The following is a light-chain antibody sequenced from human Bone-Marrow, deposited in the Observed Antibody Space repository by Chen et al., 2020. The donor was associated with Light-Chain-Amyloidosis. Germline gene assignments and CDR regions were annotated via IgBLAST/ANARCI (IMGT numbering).Light chain of an antibody. CDR1: QTISSNY. J-gene: IGKJ4*01. Sequence: EFVLTQSPGTLSLSAGEGANLSCSASQTISSNYLTLYQQKFGQAPRLLIYGSSSRATGIPDRFTGSGSGTDFTLTINRLEPEDFAMYYCQQYGTSPLTFGGGTKVEIK. CDR3: QQYGTSPLT. V-gene: IGKV3-20*01. CDR2: GSS.